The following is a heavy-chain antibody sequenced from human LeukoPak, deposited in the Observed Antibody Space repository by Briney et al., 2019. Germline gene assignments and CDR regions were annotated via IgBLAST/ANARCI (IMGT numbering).Heavy chain of an antibody. CDR1: GFTFSSYS. V-gene: IGHV3-21*01. J-gene: IGHJ4*02. CDR2: ISSSSSYI. CDR3: ARDFWEGATPLGY. Sequence: GGSLRLSCAASGFTFSSYSMNWVRQAPGKGLEWVSSISSSSSYIYYADSVKGRFTISRDNAKNSLYLQTNSLRAEDTAVYYCARDFWEGATPLGYWGQGTLVTVSS. D-gene: IGHD1-26*01.